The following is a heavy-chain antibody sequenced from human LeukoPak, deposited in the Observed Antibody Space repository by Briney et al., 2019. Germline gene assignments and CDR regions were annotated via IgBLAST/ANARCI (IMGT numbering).Heavy chain of an antibody. Sequence: ASVRVSCKASGYTFTGYYMHWVRQAPGQGLEWMGWINANSGGTYYAQKFQGWVTISRDTSISTAYMELSRLRSDDTAVYYCARAVGSGWDRYDYWGQGTLVTVSS. D-gene: IGHD6-19*01. V-gene: IGHV1-2*04. CDR1: GYTFTGYY. CDR3: ARAVGSGWDRYDY. CDR2: INANSGGT. J-gene: IGHJ4*02.